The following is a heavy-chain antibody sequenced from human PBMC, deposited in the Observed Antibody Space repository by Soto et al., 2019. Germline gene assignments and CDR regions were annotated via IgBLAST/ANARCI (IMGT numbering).Heavy chain of an antibody. CDR2: IKSKTDGATT. CDR1: GFTFSNAW. Sequence: GGSLSLSCAASGFTFSNAWMSSVRKAPGKGLEWVGRIKSKTDGATTDYDATVKGRFTISRDDSKNTLYLQMNSLKTEDKAVYYCTTEGGLYYDFWSGARGVQNWFDPWGQGSLVTV. D-gene: IGHD3-3*01. CDR3: TTEGGLYYDFWSGARGVQNWFDP. V-gene: IGHV3-15*01. J-gene: IGHJ5*02.